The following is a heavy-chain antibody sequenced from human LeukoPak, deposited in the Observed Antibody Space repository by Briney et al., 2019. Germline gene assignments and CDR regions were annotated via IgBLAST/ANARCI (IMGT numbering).Heavy chain of an antibody. CDR1: GFTFSSYA. Sequence: PGGSLRLSCAASGFTFSSYAMSWVRQAPGKGLEWVAVISYDGSNKYYADSVKGRFTISRDNSKNTLYLQMNSLRAEDTAVYYCARGETYDSSGYIDYWGQGTLVTVSS. V-gene: IGHV3-30*04. D-gene: IGHD3-22*01. J-gene: IGHJ4*02. CDR2: ISYDGSNK. CDR3: ARGETYDSSGYIDY.